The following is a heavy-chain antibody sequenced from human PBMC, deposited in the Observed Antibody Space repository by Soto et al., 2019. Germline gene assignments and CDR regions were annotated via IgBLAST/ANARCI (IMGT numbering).Heavy chain of an antibody. CDR2: INAGSGNT. Sequence: ASVKVSCKASGYTSTNYGMHWVRQAPGQRLEWMGWINAGSGNTKYSQKFQGRITMTRDTSATTAYMEMRSLRSEDTAVYFCARKDDILTGYYSFWGQGTLVTVSS. CDR1: GYTSTNYG. V-gene: IGHV1-3*01. CDR3: ARKDDILTGYYSF. D-gene: IGHD3-9*01. J-gene: IGHJ4*02.